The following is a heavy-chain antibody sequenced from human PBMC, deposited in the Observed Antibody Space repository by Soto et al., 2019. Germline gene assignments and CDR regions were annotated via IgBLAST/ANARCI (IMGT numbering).Heavy chain of an antibody. D-gene: IGHD7-27*01. CDR1: GGTFSSYS. Sequence: QVQLVQSGPEVKEPGSSVKVSCKTSGGTFSSYSLNWVRQAPGQGLEWMGEITPLYGTKNYAKRFRGRVTSAADESPSTVFMETTRATSGDTAVYLYAGVGTLKPRDPVCEGTVVTVSP. V-gene: IGHV1-69*12. J-gene: IGHJ5*02. CDR2: ITPLYGTK. CDR3: AGVGTLKPRDP.